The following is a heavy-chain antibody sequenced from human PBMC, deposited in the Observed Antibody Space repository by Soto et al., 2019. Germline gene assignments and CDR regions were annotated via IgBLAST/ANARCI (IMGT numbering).Heavy chain of an antibody. V-gene: IGHV1-18*01. D-gene: IGHD5-12*01. Sequence: AASLKVSCKASGYTFTSYGISWVRQAPGQGLEWMGWISAYNGNTNYAQKLQGRVTMTTDTSTSTAYMELRSLRSDDTAVYYCARDSPVDIVATTRYDYWGQGTLVTVSS. CDR3: ARDSPVDIVATTRYDY. CDR2: ISAYNGNT. J-gene: IGHJ4*02. CDR1: GYTFTSYG.